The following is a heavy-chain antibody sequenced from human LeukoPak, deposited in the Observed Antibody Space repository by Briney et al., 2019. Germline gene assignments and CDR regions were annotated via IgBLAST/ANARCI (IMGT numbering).Heavy chain of an antibody. CDR3: ARADDIVVVPAAYFDY. CDR2: INHSGST. Sequence: PSETLSLTCAVYGGSFSSYYWSWIRQPPGKGLEWIREINHSGSTNYNPSLKSRVTISVDTSKNQFSLKLSSVTAADTAVYYCARADDIVVVPAAYFDYWGQGTLVTVSS. D-gene: IGHD2-2*01. CDR1: GGSFSSYY. J-gene: IGHJ4*02. V-gene: IGHV4-34*01.